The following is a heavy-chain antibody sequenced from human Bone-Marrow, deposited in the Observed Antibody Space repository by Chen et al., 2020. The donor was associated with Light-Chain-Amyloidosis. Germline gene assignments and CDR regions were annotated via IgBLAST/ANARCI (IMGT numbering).Heavy chain of an antibody. CDR2: IYPDDSDA. CDR3: ARRRDGYSFDY. V-gene: IGHV5-51*01. D-gene: IGHD5-12*01. J-gene: IGHJ4*02. CDR1: GYTLPNYW. Sequence: EVPLEQSGPEVKKPGESLKISCKGSGYTLPNYWIGWVRQMPGKGLEWMGVIYPDDSDARYSPSFEGQVTISADKSITTAYLQWRSLKASDTAMYYCARRRDGYSFDYWGQGTLVTVSS.